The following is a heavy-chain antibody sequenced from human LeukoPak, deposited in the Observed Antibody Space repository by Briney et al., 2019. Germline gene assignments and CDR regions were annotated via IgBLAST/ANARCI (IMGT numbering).Heavy chain of an antibody. CDR1: GFFISSGHY. J-gene: IGHJ4*02. CDR2: VYQSGTT. D-gene: IGHD5-18*01. Sequence: SETLSLTCTVSGFFISSGHYWGWVRQPPGAGLEWIGSVYQSGTTYYNPSLKSRVTTSVDMSKNQFSLRLRPVTAADTAVYYCARIFIRNGYSSYFDCWGQGTLVTVSS. V-gene: IGHV4-38-2*02. CDR3: ARIFIRNGYSSYFDC.